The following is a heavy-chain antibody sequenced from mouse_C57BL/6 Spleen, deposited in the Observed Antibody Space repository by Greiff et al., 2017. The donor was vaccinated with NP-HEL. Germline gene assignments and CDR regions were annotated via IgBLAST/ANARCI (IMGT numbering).Heavy chain of an antibody. CDR2: INPNNGGT. Sequence: EVQLQQSGPELVKPGASVKISCKASGYTFTDYYMNWVKQSHGKSLEWIGDINPNNGGTSYNQKFKGKATLTVDKSSSTAYMELRSLTSEDSAVYYCARVYGPGYFDYWGQGTTLTVSS. CDR1: GYTFTDYY. D-gene: IGHD1-1*01. V-gene: IGHV1-26*01. J-gene: IGHJ2*01. CDR3: ARVYGPGYFDY.